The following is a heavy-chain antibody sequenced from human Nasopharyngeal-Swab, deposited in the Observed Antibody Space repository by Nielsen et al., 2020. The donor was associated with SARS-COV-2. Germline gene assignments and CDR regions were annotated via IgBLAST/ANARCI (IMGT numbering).Heavy chain of an antibody. CDR3: AREEQLEGAFDY. CDR2: IYYSGST. V-gene: IGHV4-59*01. CDR1: GGSISSYY. Sequence: GSLRLSCTVSGGSISSYYWSWIRQPPGKGLEWIGYIYYSGSTNYNPSFKSRVTISVDTSKNQFSLKLSSVTAADTAVYYCAREEQLEGAFDYWGQGTLVTVSS. J-gene: IGHJ4*02. D-gene: IGHD6-6*01.